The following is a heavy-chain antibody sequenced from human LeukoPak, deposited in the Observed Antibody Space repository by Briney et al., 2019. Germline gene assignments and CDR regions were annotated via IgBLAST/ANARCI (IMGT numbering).Heavy chain of an antibody. J-gene: IGHJ3*02. V-gene: IGHV3-23*01. Sequence: PGGSLRLSCAASGFTFSNYAMIWVRQAPGKGLEWVSVISNSGSSTDYAGSVKGRFTISRDNSKNTLYLQMNSLRAEDTAVYYCAKDPPRSRAIVDAFDIWGQGTLVTVSS. CDR3: AKDPPRSRAIVDAFDI. CDR2: ISNSGSST. D-gene: IGHD3-22*01. CDR1: GFTFSNYA.